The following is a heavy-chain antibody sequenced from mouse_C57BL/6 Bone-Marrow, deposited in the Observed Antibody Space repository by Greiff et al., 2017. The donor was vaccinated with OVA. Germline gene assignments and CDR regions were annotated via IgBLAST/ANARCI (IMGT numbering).Heavy chain of an antibody. CDR1: GFTFTDYY. D-gene: IGHD2-5*01. Sequence: VQLQQSGPVLVKPGASVKMSCKASGFTFTDYYMNWVKQSHGKSLEWIGVINPYTGGTSYNQKFKGKAKLTVDKSSSTAYMELNSLTSEDSAVDYCARSYYSTLFYYAMDYWGQGTSVTVSS. V-gene: IGHV1-19*01. CDR3: ARSYYSTLFYYAMDY. J-gene: IGHJ4*01. CDR2: INPYTGGT.